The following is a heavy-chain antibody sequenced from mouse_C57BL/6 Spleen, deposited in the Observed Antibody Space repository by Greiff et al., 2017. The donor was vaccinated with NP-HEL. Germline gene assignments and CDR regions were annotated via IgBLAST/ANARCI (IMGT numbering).Heavy chain of an antibody. CDR3: ARGGTTVVSHAMDY. D-gene: IGHD1-1*01. CDR1: GYTFTSYW. CDR2: IDPSDSYT. J-gene: IGHJ4*01. V-gene: IGHV1-69*01. Sequence: QVQLQQPGAELVMPGASVKLSCKASGYTFTSYWMHWVKQRPGQGLEWIGEIDPSDSYTNYNQKFKGKSTLTVDKSSSTAYMQLSSLTSEDSAVYYGARGGTTVVSHAMDYWGQGTSVTVST.